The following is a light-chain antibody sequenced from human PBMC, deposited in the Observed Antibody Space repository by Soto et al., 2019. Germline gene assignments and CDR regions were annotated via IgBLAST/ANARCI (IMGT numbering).Light chain of an antibody. CDR3: QQFNSYRS. CDR2: DAS. Sequence: AIQLTQSPSSLSASVGDRVTITCRASQGISSALAWYQQKPGKAPKLLIYDASSLESGVPSRFSGSGSGTDFTLTISSLQPEDFATYYGQQFNSYRSFGPGTKVDIK. CDR1: QGISSA. J-gene: IGKJ3*01. V-gene: IGKV1-13*02.